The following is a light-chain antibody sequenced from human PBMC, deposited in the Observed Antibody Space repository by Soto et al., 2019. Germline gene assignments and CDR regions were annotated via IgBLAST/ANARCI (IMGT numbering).Light chain of an antibody. Sequence: QSALTQPASVSVSPGQSITISCTGTSGDIGSYNRVSWYQQHPGKAPKLIIYEVTDRPSGVSNRFSGSKSGNTASLTISGLQAEAEAEYYCSSYTNINTRACVFGTGTKVTVL. CDR3: SSYTNINTRACV. CDR1: SGDIGSYNR. J-gene: IGLJ1*01. CDR2: EVT. V-gene: IGLV2-14*01.